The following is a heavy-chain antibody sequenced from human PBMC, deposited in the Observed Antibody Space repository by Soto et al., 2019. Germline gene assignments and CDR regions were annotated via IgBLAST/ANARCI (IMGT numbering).Heavy chain of an antibody. CDR1: GGSISSYY. Sequence: PSETLSLTCTVSGGSISSYYWSWIRQPPGKGLEWIGYIYYSGSTNYNPSLKSRVTISVDTSKNQFSLKLSSVTAADTAVYYCARAKPLIAAAGVYCYYGMDVWGQGTTVTVSS. CDR2: IYYSGST. V-gene: IGHV4-59*01. D-gene: IGHD6-13*01. J-gene: IGHJ6*02. CDR3: ARAKPLIAAAGVYCYYGMDV.